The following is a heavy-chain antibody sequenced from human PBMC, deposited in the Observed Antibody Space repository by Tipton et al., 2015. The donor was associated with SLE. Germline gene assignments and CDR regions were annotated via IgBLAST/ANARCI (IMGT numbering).Heavy chain of an antibody. D-gene: IGHD2-15*01. CDR2: IHYSETIHYSGST. Sequence: TLSLTCSVSGASISTTSYLWGWIRQPPGKGLEWIGTIHYSETIHYSGSTYHNPSLKSRVTISVDTSKNHFSLNLNSVTAADTAVCFCARLGYCSGGRCLNCFDPWGRGTLVTVSS. CDR3: ARLGYCSGGRCLNCFDP. J-gene: IGHJ5*02. CDR1: GASISTTSYL. V-gene: IGHV4-39*07.